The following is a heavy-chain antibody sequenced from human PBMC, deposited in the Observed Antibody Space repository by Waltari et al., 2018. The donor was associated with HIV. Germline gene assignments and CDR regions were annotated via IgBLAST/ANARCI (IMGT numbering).Heavy chain of an antibody. D-gene: IGHD2-15*01. V-gene: IGHV3-74*01. CDR3: ARASHYIEFSTFDGDYYFDV. CDR2: LNSYGSSR. CDR1: GFSVSNHW. Sequence: VQLVESGGGSIKTGGSLRLSCTASGFSVSNHWMDWVRQGPGKGLVWVARLNSYGSSRNDADAVKCRFVISRDNARNTVYLQLNSLRVEDTAMYFCARASHYIEFSTFDGDYYFDVWGRGTRVAVSS. J-gene: IGHJ4*02.